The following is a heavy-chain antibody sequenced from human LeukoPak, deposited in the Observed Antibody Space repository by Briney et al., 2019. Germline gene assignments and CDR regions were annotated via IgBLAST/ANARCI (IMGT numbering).Heavy chain of an antibody. J-gene: IGHJ4*02. Sequence: ASVTVSCMSSGYTFTNNYIHWVRPAPGQGLEWMGMIYPRDGSTSYAQKFQGRVTVTRDTSTSTVHMELSGLRSEDTAVYYCARDQEGFDYWGQGTLVTVSS. CDR2: IYPRDGST. V-gene: IGHV1-46*01. CDR3: ARDQEGFDY. CDR1: GYTFTNNY.